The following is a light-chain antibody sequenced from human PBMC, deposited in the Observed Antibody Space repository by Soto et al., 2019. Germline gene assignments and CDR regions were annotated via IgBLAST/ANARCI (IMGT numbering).Light chain of an antibody. V-gene: IGKV3-11*01. CDR3: QRRSNWPPT. J-gene: IGKJ5*01. Sequence: EIVLTQSPATLSLSPGERATLSCRASQSVSSYLAWYQQKPGQAPRLLIYDASNSATSIPARFSGRGSGTDFTRTISSLEPEDIAVYYCQRRSNWPPTFGQGTRLEIK. CDR1: QSVSSY. CDR2: DAS.